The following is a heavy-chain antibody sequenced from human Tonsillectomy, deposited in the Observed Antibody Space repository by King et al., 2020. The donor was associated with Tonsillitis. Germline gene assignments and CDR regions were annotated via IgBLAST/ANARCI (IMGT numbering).Heavy chain of an antibody. CDR1: GYTFTGYY. CDR3: ARDRPPYSSSVDY. CDR2: INPNSGGT. J-gene: IGHJ4*02. Sequence: VQLVESGAEVKKPGASVKVSCKASGYTFTGYYMHWVRQAPGQGLEWMGWINPNSGGTNYAQKFQGRVTMTRDTSIRTAYMELSRLRSDDTAVYYCARDRPPYSSSVDYWGQGTLVTVSS. D-gene: IGHD6-6*01. V-gene: IGHV1-2*02.